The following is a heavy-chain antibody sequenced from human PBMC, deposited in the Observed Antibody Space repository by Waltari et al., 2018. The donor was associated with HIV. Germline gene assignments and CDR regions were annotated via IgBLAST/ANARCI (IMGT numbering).Heavy chain of an antibody. CDR2: INPNSGGT. Sequence: QVQLVQSGAEVKKPGASVKVSCKASGYTFTGYYRHWVRQAPGQGLEWMGWINPNSGGTNYAQKFQGRVTFTRDTSASTAYMELSSLRSEDTAVYYCAREERQTAYYGMDVWGQGTTVTVSS. CDR1: GYTFTGYY. CDR3: AREERQTAYYGMDV. V-gene: IGHV1-2*02. D-gene: IGHD6-25*01. J-gene: IGHJ6*02.